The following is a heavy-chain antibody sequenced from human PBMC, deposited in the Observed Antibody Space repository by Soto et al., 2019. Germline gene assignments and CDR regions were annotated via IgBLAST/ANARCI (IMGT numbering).Heavy chain of an antibody. V-gene: IGHV3-21*01. CDR1: GFTFSSYS. J-gene: IGHJ6*03. Sequence: EVQLVESGGGLVKPGGSLRLSCAASGFTFSSYSMNCVRQAPGKGLEWVSSISSSSSYIYYADSVKGRFTISRDNAKNSLYLQMYRLRAEDTAVYYCSRPWGHYYYYYYMDVWGKGTTVTVSS. D-gene: IGHD7-27*01. CDR3: SRPWGHYYYYYYMDV. CDR2: ISSSSSYI.